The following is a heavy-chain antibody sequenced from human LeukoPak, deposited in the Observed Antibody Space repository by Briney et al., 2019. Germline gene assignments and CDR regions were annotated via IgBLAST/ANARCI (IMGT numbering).Heavy chain of an antibody. CDR1: GFTFSSYG. D-gene: IGHD3-10*01. CDR2: ICYDGSNK. Sequence: GGSLRLSCAASGFTFSSYGMHWVRQAPGKGMEWVAVICYDGSNKYYVDSLKGRFTISRDNSKNTLYLQMNSLRAEDTAVYYCARGAYGSGTYHDFDIWGQGTMVTVSS. CDR3: ARGAYGSGTYHDFDI. J-gene: IGHJ3*02. V-gene: IGHV3-33*01.